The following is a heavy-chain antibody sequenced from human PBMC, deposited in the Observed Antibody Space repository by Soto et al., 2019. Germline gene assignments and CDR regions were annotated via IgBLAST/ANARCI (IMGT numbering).Heavy chain of an antibody. V-gene: IGHV4-30-4*01. D-gene: IGHD1-7*01. CDR3: ARAGGNYYFDY. Sequence: SETLSLTCTVSGGSISSGDYYWSWIRQPPGKGLEWIGYIYYSGSTYYNPSLKSRVTISVDTSKNQFSLKLSSVTAADTAVYYCARAGGNYYFDYWGQGTLVTVSS. CDR1: GGSISSGDYY. CDR2: IYYSGST. J-gene: IGHJ4*02.